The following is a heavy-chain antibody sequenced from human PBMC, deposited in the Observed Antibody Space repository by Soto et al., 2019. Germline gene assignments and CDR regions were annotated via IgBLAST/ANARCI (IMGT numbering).Heavy chain of an antibody. D-gene: IGHD4-4*01. CDR1: GGTFSSYA. J-gene: IGHJ6*02. V-gene: IGHV1-69*13. CDR3: ARAYSNYYYYYGMDV. CDR2: IIPIFGTA. Sequence: SVKVSCKASGGTFSSYAISWVRQAPGQGLEWMGGIIPIFGTANYAQKFQGRVTITADESTSTAYMELSSLRSEDTAAYYCARAYSNYYYYYGMDVWGQGTTVTVSS.